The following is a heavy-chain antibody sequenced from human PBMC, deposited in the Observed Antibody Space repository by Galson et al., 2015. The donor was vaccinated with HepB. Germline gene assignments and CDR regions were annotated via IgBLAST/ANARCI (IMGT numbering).Heavy chain of an antibody. CDR1: GFTFSDYY. D-gene: IGHD6-19*01. CDR2: ISSSSSYT. V-gene: IGHV3-11*05. CDR3: ARDRSMRIAVAVNNWFDP. Sequence: SLRLSCAASGFTFSDYYMSWIRQAPGKGLGWVSYISSSSSYTNYADSVKGRFTISRDNAKNSLYLQMNSLRAEDTAVYYCARDRSMRIAVAVNNWFDPWGQGTLVTVSS. J-gene: IGHJ5*02.